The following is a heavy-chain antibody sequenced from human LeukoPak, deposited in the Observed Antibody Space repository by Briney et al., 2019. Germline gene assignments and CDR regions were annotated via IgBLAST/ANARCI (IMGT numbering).Heavy chain of an antibody. J-gene: IGHJ5*02. CDR3: SQGLLS. Sequence: GGSLRLSCAAPGFIFSISDMHWVRQAPGKGLQWVAFISYDGSKKHCADSVQGRCTISRDNSKNTLSLQLNSLRPDDTAVFYCSQGLLSWGQGTLLTVAA. CDR2: ISYDGSKK. CDR1: GFIFSISD. V-gene: IGHV3-30*02.